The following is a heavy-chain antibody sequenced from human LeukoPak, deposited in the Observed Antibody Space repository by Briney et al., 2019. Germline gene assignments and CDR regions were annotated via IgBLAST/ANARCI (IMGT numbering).Heavy chain of an antibody. CDR3: AKDGSSWNCDY. J-gene: IGHJ4*02. D-gene: IGHD6-13*01. CDR1: GASISSSNYY. V-gene: IGHV3-30*18. CDR2: ISYDGSNK. Sequence: LSLSCAVSGASISSSNYYWGWVRQSPGKGLEWVAFISYDGSNKYYADSVKGRFTISRDNSKNTLYLQMNSLRAEDTAVYYCAKDGSSWNCDYWGQGTLVTVSS.